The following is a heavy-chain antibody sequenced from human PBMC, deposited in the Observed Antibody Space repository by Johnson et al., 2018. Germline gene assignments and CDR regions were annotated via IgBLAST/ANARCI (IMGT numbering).Heavy chain of an antibody. CDR2: INSDGSLI. D-gene: IGHD5-24*01. Sequence: EVQLVDSGGGLVQPGGSLRLSCVASEFTFNIYWMHWVRQAPGKGLEWVSRINSDGSLIFYADAVKGRFPISRDNARNTLHLQMNSQRDEDTAVYFCARARAVGLQYLGVWGQGTTVIVSS. CDR1: EFTFNIYW. V-gene: IGHV3-74*01. J-gene: IGHJ6*02. CDR3: ARARAVGLQYLGV.